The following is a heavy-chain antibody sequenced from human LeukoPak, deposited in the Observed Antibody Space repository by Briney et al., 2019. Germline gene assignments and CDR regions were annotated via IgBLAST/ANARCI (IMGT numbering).Heavy chain of an antibody. CDR3: ARGESSGWFDYYYYGMDV. V-gene: IGHV4-30-2*01. Sequence: PSQTLSLTCAVSGGSISSGGYSWSWIRQPPGKGLEWIGYIYHSGSTYYNPSLKSRVTISVDTSKNQFSLKLSSVTAADTAVYYCARGESSGWFDYYYYGMDVWGQGTTVTVSS. CDR1: GGSISSGGYS. D-gene: IGHD6-19*01. J-gene: IGHJ6*02. CDR2: IYHSGST.